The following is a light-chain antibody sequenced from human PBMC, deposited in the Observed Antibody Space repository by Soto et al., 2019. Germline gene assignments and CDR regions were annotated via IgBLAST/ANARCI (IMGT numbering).Light chain of an antibody. Sequence: QSVLTQPPSASATPGQRVTISCSGSSSNIGSNTVNWYQQLPGTAPKLLIYNNDYRPPGVPDRFSGSKSGTSASLAISGLQSEDEADYYCAAWDDSLSGVVFGGGTKVTVL. CDR3: AAWDDSLSGVV. CDR1: SSNIGSNT. J-gene: IGLJ2*01. V-gene: IGLV1-44*01. CDR2: NND.